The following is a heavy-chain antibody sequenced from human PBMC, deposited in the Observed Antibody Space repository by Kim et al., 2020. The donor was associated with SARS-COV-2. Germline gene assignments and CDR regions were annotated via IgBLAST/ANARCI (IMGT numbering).Heavy chain of an antibody. CDR2: IYYSGST. D-gene: IGHD6-6*01. V-gene: IGHV4-59*01. CDR3: ARDVGWGSSSLGGMDV. CDR1: GGSISSYY. Sequence: SETLSLTCTVSGGSISSYYWSWIRQPPGKGLEWIGYIYYSGSTNYNPSLKSRVTISVDTSKNQFSLKLSSVTAADTAVYYCARDVGWGSSSLGGMDVWGQGTTVTVSS. J-gene: IGHJ6*02.